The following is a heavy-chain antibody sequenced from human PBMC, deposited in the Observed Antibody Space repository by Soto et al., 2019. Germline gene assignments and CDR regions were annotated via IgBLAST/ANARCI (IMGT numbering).Heavy chain of an antibody. CDR3: AREVRQLRYYGMDV. D-gene: IGHD1-26*01. CDR2: IYHSAST. Sequence: PSETLSLTCTVSGYAISSGYYWGWIRQPRGKGLEWVGSIYHSASTYYNPSLKSRVTISVDTSKNQFSLKLSSVTAADTAVYYCAREVRQLRYYGMDVWGQGTTVTVSS. V-gene: IGHV4-38-2*02. CDR1: GYAISSGYY. J-gene: IGHJ6*02.